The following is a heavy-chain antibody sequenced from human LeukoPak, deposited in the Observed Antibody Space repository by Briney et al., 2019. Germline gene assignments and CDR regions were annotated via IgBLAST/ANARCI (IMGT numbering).Heavy chain of an antibody. CDR3: ATWDTANGSGSYIPLDY. V-gene: IGHV1-18*01. CDR2: ISAYNGNT. Sequence: ASVKVSCKASGYTFTSYGISWVRQAPGQGLEWMGWISAYNGNTNYAQKLQGRVTMTTDTSTSTAYMELRSLRSDDTAVYYCATWDTANGSGSYIPLDYWGQGTLVTVSS. J-gene: IGHJ4*02. CDR1: GYTFTSYG. D-gene: IGHD3-10*01.